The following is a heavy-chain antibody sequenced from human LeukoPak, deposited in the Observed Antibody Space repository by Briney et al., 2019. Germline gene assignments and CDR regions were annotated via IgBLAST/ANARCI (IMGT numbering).Heavy chain of an antibody. CDR2: LGTGSGAVT. J-gene: IGHJ6*02. D-gene: IGHD3-10*01. Sequence: PGRSLRLSCAASGFTFPNFAMMWVRHAPGKGLEYVSALGTGSGAVTLSTDSVKGRFTISRDNSRNTLYLKMNSMRGEDTAVLYCAKNYGSGGGLPYALDVWGRGTTVTVS. CDR3: AKNYGSGGGLPYALDV. CDR1: GFTFPNFA. V-gene: IGHV3-23*01.